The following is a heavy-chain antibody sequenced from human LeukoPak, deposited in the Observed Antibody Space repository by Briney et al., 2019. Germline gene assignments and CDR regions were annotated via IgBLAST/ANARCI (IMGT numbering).Heavy chain of an antibody. Sequence: SETLSLTCTVSGGSISSGSYYWSWIRQPAGQGLEWIGRIYTSGSTNYNPSLKSRVTISVDTSKNQFSLKLSSVTAADTAVYYCARAPLGGDFWSGSYYFDYWGQGTLVTVSS. CDR3: ARAPLGGDFWSGSYYFDY. V-gene: IGHV4-61*02. CDR2: IYTSGST. CDR1: GGSISSGSYY. D-gene: IGHD3-3*01. J-gene: IGHJ4*02.